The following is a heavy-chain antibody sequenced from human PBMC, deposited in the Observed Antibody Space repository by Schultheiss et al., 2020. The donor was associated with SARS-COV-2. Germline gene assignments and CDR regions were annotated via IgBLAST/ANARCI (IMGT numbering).Heavy chain of an antibody. V-gene: IGHV1-69*04. CDR2: IIPILGIA. D-gene: IGHD2-2*01. J-gene: IGHJ4*02. Sequence: SVKVSCKASGDTFSSYAISWVRQAPGQGLEWMGRIIPILGIANYAQKFQGRVTITADKSTSTAYMELSSLRSEDTAVYYCARDPPNDIVVVPAAIHPDYWGQGALVTVSS. CDR3: ARDPPNDIVVVPAAIHPDY. CDR1: GDTFSSYA.